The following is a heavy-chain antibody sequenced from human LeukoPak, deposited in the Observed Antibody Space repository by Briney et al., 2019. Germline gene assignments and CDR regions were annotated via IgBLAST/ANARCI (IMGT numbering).Heavy chain of an antibody. D-gene: IGHD4-17*01. J-gene: IGHJ4*02. CDR3: TRMTTGHDY. CDR1: GVSFNYYY. Sequence: SETLSLTCAVSGVSFNYYYWSWVRQTPGKGLEWIGEINHSGYTNDSPSLKSRVTLSIDTSRKQFSPNLRSVTVADAGIYYCTRMTTGHDYWGQGTLVTVSS. CDR2: INHSGYT. V-gene: IGHV4-34*01.